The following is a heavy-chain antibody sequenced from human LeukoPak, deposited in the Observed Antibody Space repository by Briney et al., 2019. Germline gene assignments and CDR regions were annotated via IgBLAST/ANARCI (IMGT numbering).Heavy chain of an antibody. D-gene: IGHD6-13*01. Sequence: GGSLRLSCAASGFTFSSYWMSWVRQAPGKGLEWVANIKQDGSEKHYVDSVKGRFTISRDNAKNSLYLQMNSLRAEDTAVYYCARGLPQYMKGSWNPYYYYYRDVWGKGTTVTVSS. V-gene: IGHV3-7*01. J-gene: IGHJ6*03. CDR2: IKQDGSEK. CDR1: GFTFSSYW. CDR3: ARGLPQYMKGSWNPYYYYYRDV.